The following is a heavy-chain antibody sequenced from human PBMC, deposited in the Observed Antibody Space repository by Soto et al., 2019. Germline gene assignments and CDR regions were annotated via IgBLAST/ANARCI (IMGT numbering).Heavy chain of an antibody. V-gene: IGHV4-59*01. CDR3: ARARYDSSGYYYFDY. D-gene: IGHD3-22*01. Sequence: KTSETLSLTCTVSGGSISGYYWGWIRQPPGKGLEWIGYIYYSGSTIYNPSLKSRVTISVDTSKNQFSLKLSSVTAADTAVYYCARARYDSSGYYYFDYWGQGTLVTVSS. J-gene: IGHJ4*02. CDR2: IYYSGST. CDR1: GGSISGYY.